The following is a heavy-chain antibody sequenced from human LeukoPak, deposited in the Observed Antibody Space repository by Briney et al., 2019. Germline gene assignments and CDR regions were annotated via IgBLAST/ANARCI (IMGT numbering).Heavy chain of an antibody. CDR3: ASMSFEMATIPGAFDI. J-gene: IGHJ3*02. D-gene: IGHD5-24*01. Sequence: PSETLSLTCTVCGLSISSGSYYWSWIRQPAGKGLEWIGRIYTSGSTNYNPSLKSRVTISVDTSKNQFSLRLSSVTAADTAVYYCASMSFEMATIPGAFDIWGQGTMVTVSS. CDR1: GLSISSGSYY. CDR2: IYTSGST. V-gene: IGHV4-61*02.